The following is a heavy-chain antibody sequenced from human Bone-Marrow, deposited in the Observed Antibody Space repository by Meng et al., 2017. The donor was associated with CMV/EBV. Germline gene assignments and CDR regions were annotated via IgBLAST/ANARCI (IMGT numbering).Heavy chain of an antibody. D-gene: IGHD3-22*01. J-gene: IGHJ3*02. CDR2: ISYDGSNK. CDR3: ARAHHDSSGYYYEGDAFDI. CDR1: GFTFSSYA. V-gene: IGHV3-30-3*01. Sequence: GESLKISCAASGFTFSSYAMHWVRQAPGKGLEWVAVISYDGSNKYYADSVKGRFTISRDNSKNTLYLQMNSLRAEDTAVYYCARAHHDSSGYYYEGDAFDIWGQGTMVTVSS.